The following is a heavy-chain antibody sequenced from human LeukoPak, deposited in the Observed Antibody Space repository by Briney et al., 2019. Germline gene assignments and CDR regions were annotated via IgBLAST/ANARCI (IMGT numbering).Heavy chain of an antibody. D-gene: IGHD2-15*01. V-gene: IGHV3-7*01. J-gene: IGHJ3*02. CDR3: ARHRSGGSQDDAFDI. CDR1: GFTLITYW. CDR2: INQDGSEK. Sequence: GGSLRLSCAASGFTLITYWMTWVRQAPGKGLEWVANINQDGSEKYYVDSVKGRFTISRQNAKNSLFLQMNSLRAEDTAVYYCARHRSGGSQDDAFDIWGQGTMVTVSS.